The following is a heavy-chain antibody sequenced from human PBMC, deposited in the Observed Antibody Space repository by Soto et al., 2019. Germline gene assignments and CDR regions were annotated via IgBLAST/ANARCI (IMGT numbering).Heavy chain of an antibody. CDR1: GYTFTSYY. V-gene: IGHV1-46*01. Sequence: ASVKVSCKASGYTFTSYYMHWVRQAPGQGLEWMGIINPSGGSTSYAQKFQGRVTMTRDTSTSTAYMELRSLRSDDTAVYYCARDLDTVVQITFTFDIWGQGTMVTVSS. CDR3: ARDLDTVVQITFTFDI. D-gene: IGHD2-21*01. J-gene: IGHJ3*02. CDR2: INPSGGST.